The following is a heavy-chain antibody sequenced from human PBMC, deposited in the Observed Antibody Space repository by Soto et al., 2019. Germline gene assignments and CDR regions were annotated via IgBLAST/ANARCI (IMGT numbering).Heavy chain of an antibody. CDR3: ATSSDWSPLLDY. V-gene: IGHV1-2*02. D-gene: IGHD6-19*01. J-gene: IGHJ4*02. CDR1: EYTFTGYY. Sequence: QVQLVQSGAEVTKPGASVRVSCKASEYTFTGYYLHWVRQAPGQGLEWMGWINPNGGDTIYAQKFQGRLTMTRDTSITTVYMELSRLRSDDTAFYYCATSSDWSPLLDYWGQGTLVTVSS. CDR2: INPNGGDT.